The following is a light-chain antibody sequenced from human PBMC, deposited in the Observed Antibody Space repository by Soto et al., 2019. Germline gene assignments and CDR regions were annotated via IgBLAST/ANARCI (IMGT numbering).Light chain of an antibody. J-gene: IGKJ4*01. Sequence: EIVLTQSPATLSLSPGERATLSCRASQTVRNNLAWYQHRPGQAPRLLIYDASSRATGIPARFSGSGSGTDVTLTITRLEAEDFAGYCCQQHSYLPLTFGGGTKVDIK. V-gene: IGKV3-11*01. CDR2: DAS. CDR1: QTVRNN. CDR3: QQHSYLPLT.